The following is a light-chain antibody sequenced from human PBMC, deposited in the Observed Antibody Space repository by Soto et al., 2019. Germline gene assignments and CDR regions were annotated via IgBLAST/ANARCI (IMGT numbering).Light chain of an antibody. J-gene: IGLJ3*02. V-gene: IGLV1-40*01. CDR1: SSNIGAGYN. CDR2: GNS. Sequence: QSVRTQPPSVSGAPGQRVTISCTWSSSNIGAGYNVHWYQQLPGTAPKLLIYGNSNRPSGVPDRFSGSKSGTSASLAITGLQAEDEADYYCQSYDSSLRGWVFGGGTKVTVL. CDR3: QSYDSSLRGWV.